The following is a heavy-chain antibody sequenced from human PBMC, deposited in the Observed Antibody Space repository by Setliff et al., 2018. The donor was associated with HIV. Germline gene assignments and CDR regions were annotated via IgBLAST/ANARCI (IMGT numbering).Heavy chain of an antibody. D-gene: IGHD3-10*01. CDR2: VYYSGSA. V-gene: IGHV4-39*01. CDR1: GGSIGSSPFY. CDR3: AGHGKDKGSGSCYRPPNYYYDYMDV. J-gene: IGHJ6*03. Sequence: ASETLSLTCTVSGGSIGSSPFYWGWIRQSPGKGLEWIWTVYYSGSASYNPSLRSRVAISVDSARNLCSLKLTSVTAADTAVYYCAGHGKDKGSGSCYRPPNYYYDYMDVWGKGTTVAVSS.